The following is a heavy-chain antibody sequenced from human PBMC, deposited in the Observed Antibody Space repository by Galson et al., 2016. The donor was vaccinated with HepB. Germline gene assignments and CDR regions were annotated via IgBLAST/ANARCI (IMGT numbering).Heavy chain of an antibody. D-gene: IGHD6-19*01. V-gene: IGHV4-59*01. CDR2: INYSGRT. CDR1: GASISGYY. CDR3: ARDDSGGWYGFHYGMDV. Sequence: SETLSLTCTVSGASISGYYLSWIRQPPGKGLEWIGYINYSGRTNYNPSLKSRVTISVDTSKNQFSLKLSSVTAADTAVYYCARDDSGGWYGFHYGMDVWGQGTTVTVSS. J-gene: IGHJ6*02.